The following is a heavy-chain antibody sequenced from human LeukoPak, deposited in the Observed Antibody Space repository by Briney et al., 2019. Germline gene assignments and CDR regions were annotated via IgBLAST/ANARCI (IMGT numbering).Heavy chain of an antibody. CDR2: IYHSGST. V-gene: IGHV4-38-2*01. D-gene: IGHD2-8*01. J-gene: IGHJ3*02. CDR1: GYSITSGYY. CDR3: AGIPDVLMVYSHAFDI. Sequence: SETLSLTCAVSGYSITSGYYWGWIRQPPGKGLEWIGSIYHSGSTYYNPSLKSRVTISVVTSKNQFSLKLSSVTAADTAVYYCAGIPDVLMVYSHAFDIWGQGTMVTVSS.